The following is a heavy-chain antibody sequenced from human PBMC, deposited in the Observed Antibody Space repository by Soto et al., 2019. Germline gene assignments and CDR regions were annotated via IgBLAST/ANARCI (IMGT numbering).Heavy chain of an antibody. CDR2: IGGTSNTI. Sequence: EVQLVESGGGLVQPGGSLGLSCAASGFTFSTYNMNWVRQAPGKGLQWVSYIGGTSNTIYYADSVKGRFTISRDNAKNSLYLQMNSLRAEDTAVYYCGSSAGTGVDYWGQGTLVTVSS. J-gene: IGHJ4*02. V-gene: IGHV3-48*01. D-gene: IGHD6-13*01. CDR1: GFTFSTYN. CDR3: GSSAGTGVDY.